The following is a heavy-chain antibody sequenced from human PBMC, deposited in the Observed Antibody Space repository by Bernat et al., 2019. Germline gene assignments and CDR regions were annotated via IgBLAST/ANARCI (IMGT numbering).Heavy chain of an antibody. J-gene: IGHJ3*02. V-gene: IGHV3-33*06. CDR3: AKDPPITMIVVWDDAFDI. D-gene: IGHD3-22*01. Sequence: QVQLVESGGGVVQPGRSLRLSCAASGFTFSSYGMHWVRQAPGKGLEWVAVIWYDGSNKYYADSVKGRFTISRDNSKNTLYLQMNSLRAEDTAVYYCAKDPPITMIVVWDDAFDIWGQGTMVTVSS. CDR2: IWYDGSNK. CDR1: GFTFSSYG.